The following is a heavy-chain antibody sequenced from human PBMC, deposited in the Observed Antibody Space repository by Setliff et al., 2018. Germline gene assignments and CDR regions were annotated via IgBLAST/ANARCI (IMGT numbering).Heavy chain of an antibody. Sequence: PSETLSLTCAVSGYSVSSGYYWGWIRQPPGKGLEWIAGIYHSGSTYYNPSLKSRIAISIDTSKDHFSLELTSVTAADTAVYYCARVSLKSGYYYNYMDVWGSGTTVTV. CDR3: ARVSLKSGYYYNYMDV. J-gene: IGHJ6*03. V-gene: IGHV4-38-2*01. CDR2: IYHSGST. CDR1: GYSVSSGYY.